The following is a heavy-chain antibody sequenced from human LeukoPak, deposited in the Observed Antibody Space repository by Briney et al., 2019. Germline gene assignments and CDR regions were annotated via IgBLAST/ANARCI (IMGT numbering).Heavy chain of an antibody. CDR2: DNSDGSTT. D-gene: IGHD6-13*01. J-gene: IGHJ4*02. CDR3: ARGYYSSSRFDS. CDR1: GFPFSNYW. Sequence: GGSLRLSCAASGFPFSNYWMHWVRQAPGKGLVWLSRDNSDGSTTNYADSVKGRFTISRDNAENTLYMRMNSLRPEDTAVYYCARGYYSSSRFDSWGQGTLVTVSS. V-gene: IGHV3-74*01.